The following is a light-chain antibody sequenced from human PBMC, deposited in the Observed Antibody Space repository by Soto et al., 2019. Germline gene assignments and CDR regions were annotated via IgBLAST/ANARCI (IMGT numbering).Light chain of an antibody. CDR1: QSLLYSSNNKTY. CDR2: WAS. Sequence: DIVMTQSPEFLAVPLGERATINCKSSQSLLYSSNNKTYLAWYQHRPGQSPKLLIFWASARKSRVPDRFSGSGSETDFTLSLSRLQAEDAAVYSCHQYYIDFITFGHGTRLQIK. CDR3: HQYYIDFIT. J-gene: IGKJ2*01. V-gene: IGKV4-1*01.